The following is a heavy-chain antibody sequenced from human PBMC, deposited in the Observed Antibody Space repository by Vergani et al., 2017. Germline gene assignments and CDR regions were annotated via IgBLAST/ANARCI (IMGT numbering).Heavy chain of an antibody. CDR1: GGSISSSSYY. D-gene: IGHD4-23*01. Sequence: QLQLQESGPGLVKPSETLSLTCTVSGGSISSSSYYWGWIRQPPGKGLEWIGSIYYSGSTYYNPSLKSRVTISVDTSKNQFSLKLSSVTAADTAVYYCARDSXMGHDHNSTDYYYGMDVWGQGTTVTVSS. J-gene: IGHJ6*02. CDR2: IYYSGST. CDR3: ARDSXMGHDHNSTDYYYGMDV. V-gene: IGHV4-39*02.